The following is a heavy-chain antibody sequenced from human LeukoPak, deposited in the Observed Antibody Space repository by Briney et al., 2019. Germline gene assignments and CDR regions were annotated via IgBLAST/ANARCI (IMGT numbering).Heavy chain of an antibody. D-gene: IGHD6-19*01. V-gene: IGHV3-30-3*01. Sequence: PGGSLRLSCEGSGFKFFTFAMHWVRRAPGKGLEWVAVISYDGSNKYYADSVKGRFTISRDNSKNTLYLQMNSLRAEDTAVYYCAKGPLTEVAGTTWDYWGQGTLVTVSS. CDR2: ISYDGSNK. J-gene: IGHJ4*02. CDR3: AKGPLTEVAGTTWDY. CDR1: GFKFFTFA.